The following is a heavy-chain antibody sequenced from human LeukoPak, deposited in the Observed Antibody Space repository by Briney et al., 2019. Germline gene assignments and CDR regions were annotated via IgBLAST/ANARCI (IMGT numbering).Heavy chain of an antibody. CDR2: ISGSGSII. V-gene: IGHV3-11*04. Sequence: KTGGSLRLSCAASGFTFSDYYMGWIRQAPGKGLEWVSHISGSGSIIYYADSVKGRFTISRDNSKNTLYLQMNSLRAEDTAVYYCAKGCSRIQLWLGAFDIWGQGTMVTVSS. CDR1: GFTFSDYY. CDR3: AKGCSRIQLWLGAFDI. J-gene: IGHJ3*02. D-gene: IGHD5-18*01.